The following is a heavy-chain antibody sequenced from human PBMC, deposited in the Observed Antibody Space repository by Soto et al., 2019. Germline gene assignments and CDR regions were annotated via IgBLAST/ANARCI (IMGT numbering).Heavy chain of an antibody. D-gene: IGHD4-17*01. J-gene: IGHJ4*02. Sequence: PGESLKISGQGSGYGCTNYWIGLVLQMPGKGLEWMGIIYPGDSETRNSPSFQGQVTISADKSISTAYLQWSSLKASDTAMYYCARSYYGDYEYYFDYWGQGTLVTVSS. CDR3: ARSYYGDYEYYFDY. CDR1: GYGCTNYW. V-gene: IGHV5-51*01. CDR2: IYPGDSET.